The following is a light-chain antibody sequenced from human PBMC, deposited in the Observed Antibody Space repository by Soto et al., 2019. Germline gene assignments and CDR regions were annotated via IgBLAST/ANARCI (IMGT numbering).Light chain of an antibody. J-gene: IGKJ1*01. CDR2: DAS. Sequence: DIQMTQSRSSVSASVGDRVTITCQASQDISNYLNWYQQKPGKAPKLLIYDASNLETGVPSSFSGSGSGTDFTLTITSLQPEDFATYYCQQSYNTPRTFGQATKVDI. CDR1: QDISNY. V-gene: IGKV1-33*01. CDR3: QQSYNTPRT.